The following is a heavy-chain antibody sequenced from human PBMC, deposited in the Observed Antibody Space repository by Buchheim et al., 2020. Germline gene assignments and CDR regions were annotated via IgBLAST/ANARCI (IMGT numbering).Heavy chain of an antibody. CDR2: ISSSGSTI. J-gene: IGHJ6*02. CDR3: ARKKKYCISTSCYLRYGMDV. V-gene: IGHV3-11*01. Sequence: QVQLVESGGGLVKPGGSLRLSCAASGFTFSDYYMSWIRQAPGKGLEWVSYISSSGSTIYYADSVKGRFTISRDNAKNSLYLQMKSLRAEDTAVYYCARKKKYCISTSCYLRYGMDVWGQGTT. D-gene: IGHD2-2*01. CDR1: GFTFSDYY.